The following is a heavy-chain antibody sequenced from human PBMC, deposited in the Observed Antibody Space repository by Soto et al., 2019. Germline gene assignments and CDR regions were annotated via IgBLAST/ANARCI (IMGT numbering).Heavy chain of an antibody. D-gene: IGHD3-10*01. CDR1: GGSISSYY. J-gene: IGHJ6*02. Sequence: SETLSLTCTVSGGSISSYYWSWIRQPPGKGLEWIGSIYYSGSTYYNPSLKSRVTISVDTSKNQFSLKLSSVTAADTAVYYCARRKSRMGRGVLDYYYYGMDVWGQGTTVTGSS. CDR2: IYYSGST. V-gene: IGHV4-59*05. CDR3: ARRKSRMGRGVLDYYYYGMDV.